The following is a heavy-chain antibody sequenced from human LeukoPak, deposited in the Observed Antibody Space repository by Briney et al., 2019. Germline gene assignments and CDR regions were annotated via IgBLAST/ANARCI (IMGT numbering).Heavy chain of an antibody. CDR2: INPNSGGT. CDR1: GYTFNGYY. J-gene: IGHJ6*02. CDR3: ARGGSLEGYYYYGMDV. Sequence: ASVKVSCKASGYTFNGYYMHWVRQAPGQGLEWMGWINPNSGGTNYAQKFQGWVTMTRDTSISIAYMELSRLRSDDTAVYYCARGGSLEGYYYYGMDVWGQGTTVTVSS. V-gene: IGHV1-2*04. D-gene: IGHD3-10*01.